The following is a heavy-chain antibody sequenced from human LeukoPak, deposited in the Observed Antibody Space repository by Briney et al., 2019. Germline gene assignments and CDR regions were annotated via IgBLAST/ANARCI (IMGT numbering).Heavy chain of an antibody. CDR3: ARYSGEA. CDR2: IYSGGST. D-gene: IGHD6-19*01. Sequence: GGSLRLSCAASGFTFSKFCMMWVRQAPGKGLEWVSVIYSGGSTYYADSVKGRFTISRDNSKNTLYLQMNSLRAEDTAVYYCARYSGEAWGQGTLVTVSS. J-gene: IGHJ5*02. CDR1: GFTFSKFC. V-gene: IGHV3-66*01.